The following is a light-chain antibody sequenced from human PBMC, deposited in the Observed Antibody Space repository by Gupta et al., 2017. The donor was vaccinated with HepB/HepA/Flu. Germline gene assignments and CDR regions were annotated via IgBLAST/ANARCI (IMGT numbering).Light chain of an antibody. V-gene: IGKV1-33*01. CDR3: QQYDNLPPYT. J-gene: IGKJ2*01. CDR1: QDISNY. CDR2: DAS. Sequence: IQMTQSLSSLSASVGDRVTITCQASQDISNYLNWYQQKPGKAPKLLIYDASNLETGVPSRFSGSGSGTDFTFTISSLQPEDIATYYCQQYDNLPPYTFGQGTKLEIK.